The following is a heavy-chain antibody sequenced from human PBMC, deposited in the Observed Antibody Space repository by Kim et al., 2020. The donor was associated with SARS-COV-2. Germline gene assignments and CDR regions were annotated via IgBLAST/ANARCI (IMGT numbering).Heavy chain of an antibody. Sequence: SETLSLTCTVSGGSISSGGYYWSWIRQHPGKGLEWIGYIYYSGSTYYNPSLKSRVTISVDTSKNQFSLKLSSVTAADTAVYYCAREPPKSWVVSAAETTYCSGGSCLGYYGMDVWGQGTTVTVSS. CDR1: GGSISSGGYY. J-gene: IGHJ6*02. D-gene: IGHD2-15*01. CDR2: IYYSGST. V-gene: IGHV4-31*03. CDR3: AREPPKSWVVSAAETTYCSGGSCLGYYGMDV.